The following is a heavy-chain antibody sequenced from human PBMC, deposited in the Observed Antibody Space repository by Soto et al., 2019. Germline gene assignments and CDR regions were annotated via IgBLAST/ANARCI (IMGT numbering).Heavy chain of an antibody. J-gene: IGHJ4*02. CDR1: GGSISSYY. CDR3: ARMVSGSIAAQPIDY. CDR2: IYYSGST. Sequence: SPTLSLTCTVSGGSISSYYWSWIRQPPGKGLEWIGYIYYSGSTNYNPSLKSRVTISVDTSKNQFSLKLSSVTAADTAVYYCARMVSGSIAAQPIDYWGQGTLVTVSS. D-gene: IGHD6-13*01. V-gene: IGHV4-59*01.